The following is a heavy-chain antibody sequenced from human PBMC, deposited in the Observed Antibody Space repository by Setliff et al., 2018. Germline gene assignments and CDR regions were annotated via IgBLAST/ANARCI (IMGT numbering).Heavy chain of an antibody. CDR2: TIPMFGST. J-gene: IGHJ6*03. CDR3: AREGVDTRSSTDYRYYMDL. D-gene: IGHD5-18*01. Sequence: SVKVSCKASGDTFRSYGISWVRQAPGQGLEWMGGTIPMFGSTSYAQKFQGRFTIITDESTTTAYMELSSLGSEDTAVYYCAREGVDTRSSTDYRYYMDLWGKGTTVTVSS. CDR1: GDTFRSYG. V-gene: IGHV1-69*05.